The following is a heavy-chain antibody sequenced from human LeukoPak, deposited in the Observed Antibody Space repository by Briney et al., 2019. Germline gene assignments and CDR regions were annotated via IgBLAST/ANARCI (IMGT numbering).Heavy chain of an antibody. CDR2: ISYDGSNK. J-gene: IGHJ6*02. CDR1: GFTFSSYG. CDR3: AKAYVVPAAQAAGLLYYYYYYGMDV. Sequence: GGSLRLSCAASGFTFSSYGMHWVRQAPGKGLEWVAVISYDGSNKYYADSVKGRFTISRDNSKNTLYLQMNSLRAEDTAVYYCAKAYVVPAAQAAGLLYYYYYYGMDVWGQGTTVTVSS. V-gene: IGHV3-30*18. D-gene: IGHD2-2*01.